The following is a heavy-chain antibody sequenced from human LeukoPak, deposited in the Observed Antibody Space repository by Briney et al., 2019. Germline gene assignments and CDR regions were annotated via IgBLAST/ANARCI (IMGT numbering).Heavy chain of an antibody. V-gene: IGHV3-23*01. CDR1: GFTFSSYA. D-gene: IGHD6-13*01. CDR2: IRATAGTT. J-gene: IGHJ4*02. CDR3: TKGGYTTYFDY. Sequence: GGSLRLSCAASGFTFSSYAMTWVRQAPGKGLEWVSTIRATAGTTYYEDSVRGRFTISRDNSKNTQWLQMNSLRVEDAAVYYCTKGGYTTYFDYWGQGTLVTVSS.